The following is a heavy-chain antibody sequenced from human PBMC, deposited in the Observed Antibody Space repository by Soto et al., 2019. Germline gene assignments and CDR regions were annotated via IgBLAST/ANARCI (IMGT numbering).Heavy chain of an antibody. Sequence: QVQLVQSGAEVKKPGSSVKVSCKPSGVSFNNNGIGWVRQAPGHGLEWMGGVSPPFRTSNYARKCQGRISITADASTGTVNIELSSLTSEDTAQYYCARVLYYGSGSYSPYGMDVWGQGTTVTVSS. J-gene: IGHJ6*02. CDR1: GVSFNNNG. CDR2: VSPPFRTS. V-gene: IGHV1-69*01. D-gene: IGHD3-10*01. CDR3: ARVLYYGSGSYSPYGMDV.